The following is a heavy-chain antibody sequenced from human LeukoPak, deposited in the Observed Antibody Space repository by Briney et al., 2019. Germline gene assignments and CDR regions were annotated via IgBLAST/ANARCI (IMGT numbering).Heavy chain of an antibody. CDR3: AKTKPVPAAGYYYYYMDV. V-gene: IGHV1-8*01. D-gene: IGHD2-2*01. CDR2: MNPNSGNT. CDR1: GYTFTSYD. J-gene: IGHJ6*03. Sequence: ASVKVSCKASGYTFTSYDINWVRQATGQGLEWMRWMNPNSGNTGYAQKFQGRVTMTRNTSISTAYMELSSLRSEDTAVYYCAKTKPVPAAGYYYYYMDVWGKGTTVTVSS.